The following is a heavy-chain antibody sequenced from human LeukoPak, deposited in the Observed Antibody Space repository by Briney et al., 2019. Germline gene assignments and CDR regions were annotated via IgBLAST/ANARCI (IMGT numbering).Heavy chain of an antibody. CDR1: GGSISSTSFH. J-gene: IGHJ4*02. CDR3: ASGNTSPYYFDY. CDR2: IYHSGST. Sequence: PSETLSLTCTVSGGSISSTSFHWGWIRQPPGKGLEWIGEIYHSGSTNYNPSHKSRVTISVDKSKNQFPLKLSSVTAADTAVYYCASGNTSPYYFDYWGQGTLVTVSS. D-gene: IGHD2-2*01. V-gene: IGHV4-39*06.